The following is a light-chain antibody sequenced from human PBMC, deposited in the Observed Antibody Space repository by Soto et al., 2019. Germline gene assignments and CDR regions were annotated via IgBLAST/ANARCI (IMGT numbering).Light chain of an antibody. Sequence: QSVLTQPASVSGSPGQSITISCTGTSSDVGGYNYVSWYQQLPGKAPKLMIYDVSDRPSGVSNRFSGSKSGNTASLTISGLQTEDEADYYCSSYTSSSLYVFGTGTKPPS. CDR3: SSYTSSSLYV. CDR2: DVS. J-gene: IGLJ1*01. V-gene: IGLV2-14*01. CDR1: SSDVGGYNY.